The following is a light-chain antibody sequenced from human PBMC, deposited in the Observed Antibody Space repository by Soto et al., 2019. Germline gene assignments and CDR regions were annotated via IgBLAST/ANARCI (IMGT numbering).Light chain of an antibody. J-gene: IGKJ3*01. V-gene: IGKV1-5*01. Sequence: DIQMTQSPSTLSASVGDRVTITCRASQSISSWLAWYQQKPGKAPKLLIYDASSLESGVPSRFSGSGSGTEFTLTISSLQPDDFATDYGQQYNSYRETFGPGTKVDIK. CDR3: QQYNSYRET. CDR2: DAS. CDR1: QSISSW.